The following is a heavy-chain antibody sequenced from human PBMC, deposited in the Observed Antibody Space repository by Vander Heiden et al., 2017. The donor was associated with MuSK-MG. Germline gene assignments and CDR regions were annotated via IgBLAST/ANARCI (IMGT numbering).Heavy chain of an antibody. J-gene: IGHJ3*02. D-gene: IGHD6-19*01. V-gene: IGHV3-30*04. CDR1: GFTFSSYA. CDR2: ISYDGSNK. CDR3: ASGDTSGWYEGNAFDI. Sequence: QVQLVESGGGVVQPGRSLRLSCAASGFTFSSYAMHWVRQARGKGLEWVVVISYDGSNKYYADSVKGRFTISRDNSKNTLYLQMNSLRAEDTAVYYCASGDTSGWYEGNAFDIWGQGTMVTVSS.